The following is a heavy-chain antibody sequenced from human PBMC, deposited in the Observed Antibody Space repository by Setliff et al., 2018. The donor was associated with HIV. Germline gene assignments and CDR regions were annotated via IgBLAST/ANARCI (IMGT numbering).Heavy chain of an antibody. CDR3: AKGQGPVDY. CDR1: GFIFTHYY. Sequence: PAASVKVSCKASGFIFTHYYIHWVRQAPGQGLEWMGRISPNSGGTQFAQKFQGRVALTRDTSISTAYMELSGLRSDDTAVYYCAKGQGPVDYWGQGTLVTVSS. J-gene: IGHJ4*02. CDR2: ISPNSGGT. V-gene: IGHV1-2*06.